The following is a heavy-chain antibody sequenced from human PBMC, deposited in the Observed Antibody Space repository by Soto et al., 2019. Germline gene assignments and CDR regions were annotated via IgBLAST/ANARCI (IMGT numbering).Heavy chain of an antibody. CDR2: ISSSAVTT. CDR3: ASTFTAFDI. Sequence: GGSLRLACAASGFTFSNYYMTWIRQAPGKGLEWISYISSSAVTTYYADSAKGRFTISRDNAKNSLYLQMNSLRAEDTAVYYCASTFTAFDIWGQGTMVTVSS. CDR1: GFTFSNYY. J-gene: IGHJ3*02. V-gene: IGHV3-11*04.